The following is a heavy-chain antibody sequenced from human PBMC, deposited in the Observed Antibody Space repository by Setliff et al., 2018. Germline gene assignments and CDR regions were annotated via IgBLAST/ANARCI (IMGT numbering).Heavy chain of an antibody. D-gene: IGHD6-19*01. Sequence: GSLRLSCAASGFTFSNYWMHWVRQAPGKGLVWVSRINWNGGNTGYADSVKGRFTISRDNARKSLFLQMNSLRGEDTALYHCARDPRKGIAVAGWFDPWGQGTLVTVSS. J-gene: IGHJ5*02. CDR1: GFTFSNYW. CDR2: INWNGGNT. CDR3: ARDPRKGIAVAGWFDP. V-gene: IGHV3-20*01.